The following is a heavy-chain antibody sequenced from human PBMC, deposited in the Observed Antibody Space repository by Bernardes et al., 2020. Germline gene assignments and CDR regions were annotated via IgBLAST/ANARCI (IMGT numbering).Heavy chain of an antibody. CDR2: ISGSGGST. CDR1: GFTFSSYA. Sequence: SLRLSCAASGFTFSSYAMSWVRQAPGKGLEWVSAISGSGGSTYYADSVKGRFTISRDNSKNTLYLQMNSLRAEDTAVYYCARTQETYYDYIWGSYLLDYWGQGTLVTVSS. J-gene: IGHJ4*02. CDR3: ARTQETYYDYIWGSYLLDY. D-gene: IGHD3-16*02. V-gene: IGHV3-23*01.